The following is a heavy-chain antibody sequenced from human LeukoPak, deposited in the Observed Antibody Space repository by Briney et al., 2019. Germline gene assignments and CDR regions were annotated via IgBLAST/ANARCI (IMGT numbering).Heavy chain of an antibody. V-gene: IGHV3-53*01. Sequence: GGSLRLSCAASGFTFSSYEMNWVRQAPGKELEWVSVIYTGGGRYYADSVRGRFTISRDTSKNMVFLQMNSLRVEDTAVYYCARGIDYWGRGTLVTVSS. CDR3: ARGIDY. J-gene: IGHJ4*02. CDR1: GFTFSSYE. CDR2: IYTGGGR.